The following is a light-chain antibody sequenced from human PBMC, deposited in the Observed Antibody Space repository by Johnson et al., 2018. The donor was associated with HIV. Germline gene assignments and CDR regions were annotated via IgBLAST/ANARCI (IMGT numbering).Light chain of an antibody. CDR2: ESN. Sequence: QSVLTQPPSVSAAPGQKVTISCSGISSNIGNNDVSWYQHLPGTAPKLLIYESNKRPSGIPDRFSGSESGTSATLGITGLQTGDEADYYCGTWDSSLSAHYVFGTGTKVTVL. V-gene: IGLV1-51*02. J-gene: IGLJ1*01. CDR3: GTWDSSLSAHYV. CDR1: SSNIGNND.